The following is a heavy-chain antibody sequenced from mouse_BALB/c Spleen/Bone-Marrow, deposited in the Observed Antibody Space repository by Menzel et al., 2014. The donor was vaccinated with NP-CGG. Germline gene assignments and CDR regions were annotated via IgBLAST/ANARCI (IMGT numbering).Heavy chain of an antibody. CDR3: ARTKSGKGYFDY. CDR2: IWSGGST. CDR1: GFSLTSYG. Sequence: VQLVESGPGLVKPSQRLSITCTVSGFSLTSYGVHWVRQTPGKGLEWLGVIWSGGSTDYNAAYISRLSIIKDNSKSQVFFEMNSLQANDTAIYYCARTKSGKGYFDYWGQGTTLTVSS. J-gene: IGHJ2*01. D-gene: IGHD1-3*01. V-gene: IGHV2-2*02.